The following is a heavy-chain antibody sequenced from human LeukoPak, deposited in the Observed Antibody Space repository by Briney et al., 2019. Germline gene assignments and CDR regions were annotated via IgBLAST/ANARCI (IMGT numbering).Heavy chain of an antibody. J-gene: IGHJ3*02. V-gene: IGHV4-34*01. Sequence: SETLSLTCAVYGGSFSGYYWSWIRQPPGKGLEWIGEINYSGSTNYNPSLKSRVTISVDTSKNQFSLKLSSVTAADTAVYYCASFVLSDAFDIWGQGTMVTVSS. CDR1: GGSFSGYY. D-gene: IGHD6-6*01. CDR2: INYSGST. CDR3: ASFVLSDAFDI.